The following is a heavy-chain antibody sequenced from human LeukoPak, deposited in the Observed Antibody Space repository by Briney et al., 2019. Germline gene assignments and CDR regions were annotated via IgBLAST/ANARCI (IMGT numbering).Heavy chain of an antibody. V-gene: IGHV3-21*04. CDR2: ISSSSSYI. Sequence: PGGSLRLSCAASGFTFSSYSMNWVRQAPGKGLEWVSSISSSSSYIYYADSVKGRFTISRDNAKNSLYLQMNSLRAEDTAVYYCAREDYDILTGLNGYYYYMDVWGKGTTVTISS. D-gene: IGHD3-9*01. CDR3: AREDYDILTGLNGYYYYMDV. CDR1: GFTFSSYS. J-gene: IGHJ6*03.